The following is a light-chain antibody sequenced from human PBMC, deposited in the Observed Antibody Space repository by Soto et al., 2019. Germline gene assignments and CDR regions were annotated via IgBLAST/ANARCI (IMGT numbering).Light chain of an antibody. CDR2: AAW. V-gene: IGKV1-6*01. CDR3: LQDYNYPRT. Sequence: AIQMTQSPSSLAASLGDRLTINCLASQGIKNVLGWFQQKTGKATKLIINAAWSLQSGVPSRLSGSGSGKNFTITISSLQPEDSATYYCLQDYNYPRTFGQVTNVDIK. J-gene: IGKJ1*01. CDR1: QGIKNV.